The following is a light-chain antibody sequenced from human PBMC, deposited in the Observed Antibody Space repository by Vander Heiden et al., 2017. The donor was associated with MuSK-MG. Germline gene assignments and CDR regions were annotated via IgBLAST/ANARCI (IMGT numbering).Light chain of an antibody. V-gene: IGKV4-1*01. CDR3: QQYDSTPVT. CDR2: WAS. CDR1: QSVLYSSNNKNY. Sequence: DIVMTQSPDSLAVSLGERATINCKSSQSVLYSSNNKNYLAWYQQKPGQPPKLLIYWASTRESGVPDRFSGRGSGTDFTLTISSLQAEDVAVYYCQQYDSTPVTFGQGTKVEIK. J-gene: IGKJ1*01.